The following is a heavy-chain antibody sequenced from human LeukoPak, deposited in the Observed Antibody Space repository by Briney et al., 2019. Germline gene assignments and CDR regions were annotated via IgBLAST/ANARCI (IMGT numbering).Heavy chain of an antibody. CDR2: IYPGNSDT. CDR1: GYSFTSYW. CDR3: ARSPGQWTGGINY. Sequence: GESLKISCKGSGYSFTSYWIGWVRQLPGKGLEWMGIIYPGNSDTRYSPSFQGQVTISADKSISTAYLQWSSLKASDTAMYYCARSPGQWTGGINYWGQGTLVTVSS. J-gene: IGHJ4*02. D-gene: IGHD3-10*01. V-gene: IGHV5-51*01.